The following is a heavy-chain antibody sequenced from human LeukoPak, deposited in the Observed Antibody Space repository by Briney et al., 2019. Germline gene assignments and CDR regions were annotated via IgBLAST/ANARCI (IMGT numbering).Heavy chain of an antibody. V-gene: IGHV1-3*01. CDR3: AGDLWGTVTTSSFDY. D-gene: IGHD4-17*01. Sequence: GASVKVSCRASGYTFTSYAMHWVRQAPGQRLEWMGWINAGNGNTKYSQKFQGRVTITRDTSASTAYMELSSLRSEDTAVYYCAGDLWGTVTTSSFDYWGQGTLVTVSS. CDR1: GYTFTSYA. CDR2: INAGNGNT. J-gene: IGHJ4*02.